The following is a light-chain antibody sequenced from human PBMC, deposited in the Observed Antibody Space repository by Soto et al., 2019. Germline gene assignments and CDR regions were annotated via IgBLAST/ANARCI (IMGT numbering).Light chain of an antibody. CDR1: QTISRF. Sequence: DIQMTQSPASLSASVGDRVTITCRASQTISRFLNWYQHKQGKAPQLLIYDASSLLGRIPSRFSGSGSGTDFTLTINRLQPEDSSPHFCQESDRTPFTFGQGTKLEIK. CDR3: QESDRTPFT. J-gene: IGKJ2*01. V-gene: IGKV1-39*01. CDR2: DAS.